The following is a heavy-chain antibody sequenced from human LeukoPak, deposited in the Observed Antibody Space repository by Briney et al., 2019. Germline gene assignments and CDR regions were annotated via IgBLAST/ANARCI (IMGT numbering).Heavy chain of an antibody. CDR1: GGTFSSYA. V-gene: IGHV1-69*04. D-gene: IGHD1-26*01. Sequence: GSSVKVSCKASGGTFSSYAISWVRQAPGQGLEWMGRIIPILGIANYAQKFQGRVTITADKSTSTAYMELSSLRSEDTAVYYCARGRPWEGREKKYSGSYYWFDPWGQGTLVTVSS. J-gene: IGHJ5*02. CDR2: IIPILGIA. CDR3: ARGRPWEGREKKYSGSYYWFDP.